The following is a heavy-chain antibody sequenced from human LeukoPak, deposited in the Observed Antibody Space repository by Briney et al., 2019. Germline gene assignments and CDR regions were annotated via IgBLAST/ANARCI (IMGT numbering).Heavy chain of an antibody. D-gene: IGHD1-1*01. Sequence: GRSLRLSCAASGFTFSTYAMNWVRQAPGKGLEWVAVISDDGRHNYYADSVKGRFTISRDNSKSTLYLQMNSLRAEDTALYYCAREDNPLWFDPWGQGTLVTVSS. V-gene: IGHV3-30*04. CDR1: GFTFSTYA. CDR3: AREDNPLWFDP. J-gene: IGHJ5*02. CDR2: ISDDGRHN.